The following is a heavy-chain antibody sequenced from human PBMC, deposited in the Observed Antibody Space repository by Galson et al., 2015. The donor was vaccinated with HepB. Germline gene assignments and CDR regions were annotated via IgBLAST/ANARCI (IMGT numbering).Heavy chain of an antibody. CDR1: GFTFSSYW. V-gene: IGHV3-7*03. D-gene: IGHD5-24*01. CDR3: ARGPLSRWLQLIYFDY. J-gene: IGHJ4*02. CDR2: IKQDGSEK. Sequence: SLRLSCAASGFTFSSYWMSWVRQAPGKGLEWVANIKQDGSEKYCVDSVKGRFTISRDNAKNSLYLQMKSLRAEDTAVYYCARGPLSRWLQLIYFDYWGQGTLVTVSS.